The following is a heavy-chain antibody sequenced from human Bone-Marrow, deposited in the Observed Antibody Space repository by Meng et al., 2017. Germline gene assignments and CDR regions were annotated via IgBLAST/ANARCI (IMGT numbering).Heavy chain of an antibody. J-gene: IGHJ4*02. CDR3: ARNWRGSDY. D-gene: IGHD1-1*01. CDR1: GYTFTSYA. Sequence: ASVKVSCKASGYTFTSYAMHWVRQAPGQGLEWLGWINPKSGVTIYAQKFQDRVTMTSDTSINTVYMELSRLRSDDTAVYHCARNWRGSDYWGQGTLVTVSS. CDR2: INPKSGVT. V-gene: IGHV1-2*02.